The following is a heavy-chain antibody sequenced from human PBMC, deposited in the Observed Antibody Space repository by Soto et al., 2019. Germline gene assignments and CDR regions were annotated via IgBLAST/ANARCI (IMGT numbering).Heavy chain of an antibody. CDR1: GGTFSSYT. CDR2: IIPILGIA. V-gene: IGHV1-69*02. Sequence: QVQLVQSGAEVKKPGSSVKVSCKASGGTFSSYTISWVRQAPGQGLEWMGRIIPILGIANYAQKFQGRVTITADKSTSTAYMELSSLGSEDTAVYYCARGDELERRTQDYFDYWGQGTLVTVSS. J-gene: IGHJ4*02. CDR3: ARGDELERRTQDYFDY. D-gene: IGHD1-1*01.